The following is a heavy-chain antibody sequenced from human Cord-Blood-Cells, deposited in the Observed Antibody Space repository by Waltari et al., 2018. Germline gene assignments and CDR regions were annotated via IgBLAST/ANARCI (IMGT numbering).Heavy chain of an antibody. CDR2: INPNSGGT. V-gene: IGHV1-2*02. CDR3: ARGDIVVVPAATNYYYYYMDV. J-gene: IGHJ6*03. CDR1: GYTFTGYY. Sequence: QVQLVQSGAEVKKPGASVKVSCKASGYTFTGYYMHWVLQAPGQGLEWMGWINPNSGGTNYAQKFQGRDTMTRDTSISTAYMELSRLRSDDTAVYYCARGDIVVVPAATNYYYYYMDVWGKWTTVTVSS. D-gene: IGHD2-2*01.